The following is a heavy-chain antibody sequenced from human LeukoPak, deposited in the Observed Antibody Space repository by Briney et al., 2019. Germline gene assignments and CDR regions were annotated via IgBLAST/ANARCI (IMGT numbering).Heavy chain of an antibody. J-gene: IGHJ4*02. Sequence: GGSLRLSCAASGFTFSNAWMSWVRQAPGKGLEWVGRIKSKTVGGTTDYAAPVKGRFTISRDDSKNTLYLQMNSLKTEDTAVYYCTTSYGSGSSRAFDYWGQGTLVTVSS. D-gene: IGHD3-10*01. CDR3: TTSYGSGSSRAFDY. CDR1: GFTFSNAW. V-gene: IGHV3-15*01. CDR2: IKSKTVGGTT.